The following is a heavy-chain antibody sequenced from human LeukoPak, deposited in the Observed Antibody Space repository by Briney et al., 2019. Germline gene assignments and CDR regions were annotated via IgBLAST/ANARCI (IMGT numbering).Heavy chain of an antibody. CDR3: AKDDGDYYYGY. Sequence: GGSLSLSCAASGFTFSSYSMNWVRQAPGKGLEWVSYISSSSSTIYYADSVKGRFTISRDNAKNSLYLQMNSLRAEDTAVYYCAKDDGDYYYGYWGQGTLVTVSS. V-gene: IGHV3-48*01. J-gene: IGHJ4*02. CDR2: ISSSSSTI. CDR1: GFTFSSYS. D-gene: IGHD4-17*01.